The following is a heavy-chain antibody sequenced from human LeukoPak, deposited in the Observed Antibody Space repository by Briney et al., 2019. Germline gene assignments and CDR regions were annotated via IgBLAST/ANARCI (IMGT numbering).Heavy chain of an antibody. CDR2: ISWNSGSI. CDR1: GITVNTNY. D-gene: IGHD1-1*01. Sequence: PGGSLRLSCAASGITVNTNYMSWVRQAPGKGLEWVSGISWNSGSIGYADSVKGRFTISRDNAKNSLCLQMNSLRAEDMALYYCAKDVSTRATGTLDYWGQGTLVTVSS. V-gene: IGHV3-9*03. CDR3: AKDVSTRATGTLDY. J-gene: IGHJ4*02.